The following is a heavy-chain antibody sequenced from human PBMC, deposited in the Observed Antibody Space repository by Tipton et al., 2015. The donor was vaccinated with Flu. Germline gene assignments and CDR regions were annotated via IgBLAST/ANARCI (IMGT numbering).Heavy chain of an antibody. CDR2: IYHSGST. CDR3: ARSTYYYGSGSADY. D-gene: IGHD3-10*01. CDR1: GGSISSGGYS. Sequence: TLSLTCAVSGGSISSGGYSWSWIRQPPGKGLEWIGYIYHSGSTYYNPSLKSRVTISVDRSKSQFSQRLSSVTAADTAVYYCARSTYYYGSGSADYWGQGTLVTVSS. V-gene: IGHV4-30-2*01. J-gene: IGHJ4*02.